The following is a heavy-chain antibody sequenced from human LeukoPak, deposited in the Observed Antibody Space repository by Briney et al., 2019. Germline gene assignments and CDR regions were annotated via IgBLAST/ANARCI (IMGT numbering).Heavy chain of an antibody. J-gene: IGHJ4*02. D-gene: IGHD3-10*01. Sequence: SETLSLTCAVYGGSFSGYYWSWIRQPPGKGLGWIGEINHSGSTNYNPSLKSRVTISVDTSKNQFSLKLSSVTAADTAVYYCARELGYYGSGSYFDYWGQGTLVTVSS. CDR2: INHSGST. CDR3: ARELGYYGSGSYFDY. CDR1: GGSFSGYY. V-gene: IGHV4-34*01.